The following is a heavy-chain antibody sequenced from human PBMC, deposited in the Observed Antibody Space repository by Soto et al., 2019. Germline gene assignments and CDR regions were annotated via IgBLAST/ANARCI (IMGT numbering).Heavy chain of an antibody. CDR2: IIPMFGTA. CDR1: GGPFSSYA. Sequence: GDSVKVCFKTSGGPFSSYAISLVRQAPGQGLEWIGAIIPMFGTANYAQKFQGRVTITADESTSTAYMELSSLRSEDTAVYYCARDHLVVGSRPQTSISYHYGTDVWGHGTTVTVSS. CDR3: ARDHLVVGSRPQTSISYHYGTDV. V-gene: IGHV1-69*13. D-gene: IGHD2-2*01. J-gene: IGHJ6*02.